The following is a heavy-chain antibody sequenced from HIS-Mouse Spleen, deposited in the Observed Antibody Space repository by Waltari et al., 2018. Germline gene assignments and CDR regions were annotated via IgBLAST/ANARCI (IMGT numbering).Heavy chain of an antibody. CDR1: GGSIRSSSYY. CDR2: IYYSGRT. J-gene: IGHJ2*01. V-gene: IGHV4-39*07. Sequence: QLQLQESGPGLVKPSETLSLTCTVSGGSIRSSSYYWGWSRQPPGKGLEWIGSIYYSGRTYYNPSLKSRVTISVDTSKNQFSLKLSSVTAADTAVYYCAREIPYSSSWYDWYFDLWGRGTLVTVSS. CDR3: AREIPYSSSWYDWYFDL. D-gene: IGHD6-13*01.